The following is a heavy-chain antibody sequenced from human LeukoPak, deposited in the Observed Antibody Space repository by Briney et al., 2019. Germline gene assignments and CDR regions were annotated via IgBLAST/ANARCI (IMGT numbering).Heavy chain of an antibody. CDR3: AREGLVRTDDQ. J-gene: IGHJ4*02. CDR2: IYYSGVT. Sequence: PSETLSLTCTVSGDSISSYYWYWFRQPPGKELEWIACIYYSGVTHYNPSLKSRVTISLDTSKSQFSLRLSSVTAADTAVYYCAREGLVRTDDQWGQGALVTVSS. CDR1: GDSISSYY. V-gene: IGHV4-59*12. D-gene: IGHD1/OR15-1a*01.